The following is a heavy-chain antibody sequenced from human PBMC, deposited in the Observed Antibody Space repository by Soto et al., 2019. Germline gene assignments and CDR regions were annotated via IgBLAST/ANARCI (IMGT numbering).Heavy chain of an antibody. D-gene: IGHD3-22*01. J-gene: IGHJ4*02. Sequence: GGSLRLSCAASGFTFSSYGMHWVRQAPGKGLEWVAVISYDGSNKYYADSVKGRFTISRDNSKNTLYLQMNSLRAEDTAVYYCAKSLLVVITDYYFDYWGQGNLVTVSS. CDR2: ISYDGSNK. V-gene: IGHV3-30*18. CDR1: GFTFSSYG. CDR3: AKSLLVVITDYYFDY.